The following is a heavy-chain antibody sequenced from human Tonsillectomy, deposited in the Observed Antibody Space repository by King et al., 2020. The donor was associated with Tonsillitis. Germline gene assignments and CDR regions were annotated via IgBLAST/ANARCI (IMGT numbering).Heavy chain of an antibody. CDR1: GFTFSSYG. Sequence: QLVQSGGGVVQPGRSLRLSCAASGFTFSSYGMHWVRQAPGKGLEWVAVISYDGSNKYYADSVKGRFTISRDNSKNTLYLQMNSLRAEDPAVYYCAKDRPYLRFGESADAFDIWGQGTMVTVSS. J-gene: IGHJ3*02. D-gene: IGHD3-10*01. CDR2: ISYDGSNK. V-gene: IGHV3-30*18. CDR3: AKDRPYLRFGESADAFDI.